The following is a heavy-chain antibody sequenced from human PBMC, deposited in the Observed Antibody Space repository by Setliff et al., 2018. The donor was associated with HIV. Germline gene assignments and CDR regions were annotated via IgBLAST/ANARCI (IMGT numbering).Heavy chain of an antibody. J-gene: IGHJ6*03. CDR1: GYSFTDYW. CDR2: IYPGDSDI. CDR3: ARQGVAGGPNYDHSYYMDV. V-gene: IGHV5-51*01. Sequence: GESLKISCKGSGYSFTDYWSGWVRQMPGKGLDGMGSIYPGDSDIRYSPSFQGQVTISADRSTTTAYLQWSSLKASDTASYYCARQGVAGGPNYDHSYYMDVWGKGTTVTVSS. D-gene: IGHD6-19*01.